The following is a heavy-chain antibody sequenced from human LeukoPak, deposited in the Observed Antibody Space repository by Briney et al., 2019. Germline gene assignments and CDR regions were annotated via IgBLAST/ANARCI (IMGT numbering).Heavy chain of an antibody. J-gene: IGHJ4*02. CDR2: ISSGSSYI. D-gene: IGHD4/OR15-4a*01. CDR3: ARDSIGPNYDSAQPVDY. Sequence: GGSLRLSCAASGFTFNDYGFHWVRQAPGKGLEWVSSISSGSSYIYYADSVKGRFTISRDNAKNSLYLQMNSLRAEDTAVYYCARDSIGPNYDSAQPVDYWGPGTLVAVSS. V-gene: IGHV3-21*01. CDR1: GFTFNDYG.